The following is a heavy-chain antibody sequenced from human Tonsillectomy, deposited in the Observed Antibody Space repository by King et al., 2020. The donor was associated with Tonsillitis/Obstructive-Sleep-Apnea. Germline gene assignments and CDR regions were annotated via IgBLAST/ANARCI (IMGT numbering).Heavy chain of an antibody. V-gene: IGHV1-2*02. CDR2: IDPNSAGT. CDR3: AQVRGG. D-gene: IGHD3-10*01. CDR1: PANGHY. J-gene: IGHJ4*02. Sequence: VQLVESGAEVKKPGASVKVSCTPSPANGHYVHRVRQAPGQGLEWMGWIDPNSAGTKYAQKFQDRVTMTRDTSINTAYMELSSLSSDDTAVYYCAQVRGGWGQGTLLTVSS.